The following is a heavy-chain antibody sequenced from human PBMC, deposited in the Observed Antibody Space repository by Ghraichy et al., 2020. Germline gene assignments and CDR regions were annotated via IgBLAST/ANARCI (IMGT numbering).Heavy chain of an antibody. D-gene: IGHD3-10*01. CDR2: IKQDGSEK. CDR3: ARDLGILWFGKLDAFDI. CDR1: GFTFSSYW. Sequence: GGSLRLSCAASGFTFSSYWMSWVRQAPGKGLEWVANIKQDGSEKYYVDSVKGRFTISRDNAKNSLYLQMNSLRAEDTAVYYCARDLGILWFGKLDAFDIWGQGTMVTVSS. V-gene: IGHV3-7*01. J-gene: IGHJ3*02.